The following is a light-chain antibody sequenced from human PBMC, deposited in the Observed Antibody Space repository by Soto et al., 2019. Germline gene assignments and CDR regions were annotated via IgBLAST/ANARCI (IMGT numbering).Light chain of an antibody. CDR3: MQTLQTPKT. J-gene: IGKJ1*01. CDR2: LGS. CDR1: QSLLNHNGYNY. V-gene: IGKV2-28*01. Sequence: DIVMTQSPLSLPVTPGEPASISCRSSQSLLNHNGYNYLDWYLQKPGQSPQLLIYLGSNRASGVPDRFSGSGSGTDFTLKISRVEADDVGVYYCMQTLQTPKTFGQGTKVEIK.